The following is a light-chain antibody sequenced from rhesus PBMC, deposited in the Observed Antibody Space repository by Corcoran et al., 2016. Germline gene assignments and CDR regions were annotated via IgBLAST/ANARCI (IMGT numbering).Light chain of an antibody. V-gene: IGKV3S9*01. CDR2: GAS. CDR3: QQYNNWDS. CDR1: QSVSSY. Sequence: EIVMTQSPATLSLSPGERATLSCRASQSVSSYVAWYQQKPGQAPRPLIHGASSRATGITDRFSGSGSGTDFTLIISSVEPEYVGVYYCQQYNNWDSFGQGTKVEIK. J-gene: IGKJ2*01.